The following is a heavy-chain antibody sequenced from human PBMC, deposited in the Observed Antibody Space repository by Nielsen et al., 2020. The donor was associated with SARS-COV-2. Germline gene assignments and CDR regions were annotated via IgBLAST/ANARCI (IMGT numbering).Heavy chain of an antibody. D-gene: IGHD3-9*01. CDR2: IYYSGST. Sequence: GSLRLSCTVSGGSISSSSYYWGWIRQPPGKGLEWIGSIYYSGSTYYNPSLKSRVTISVDTSKNQFSLKLSSVTAADTAVYYCARQSDVLRYFDWLLSEGYFDYWGQGTLVTVSS. CDR3: ARQSDVLRYFDWLLSEGYFDY. J-gene: IGHJ4*02. V-gene: IGHV4-39*01. CDR1: GGSISSSSYY.